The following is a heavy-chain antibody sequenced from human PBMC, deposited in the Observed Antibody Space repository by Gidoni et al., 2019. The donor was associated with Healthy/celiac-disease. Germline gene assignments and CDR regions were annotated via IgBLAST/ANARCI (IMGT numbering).Heavy chain of an antibody. CDR3: ARDTFDI. V-gene: IGHV3-30-3*01. J-gene: IGHJ3*02. CDR1: GFTFSSYA. Sequence: QVQLVESGGGVVQPGRSLSLSCAASGFTFSSYAMHWVRQAPGKGLEWVAVISYDGSNKYYADSVKGRFTISRDNSKNTLYLQMNSLRAEDTAVYYCARDTFDIWGQGTMVTVSS. CDR2: ISYDGSNK.